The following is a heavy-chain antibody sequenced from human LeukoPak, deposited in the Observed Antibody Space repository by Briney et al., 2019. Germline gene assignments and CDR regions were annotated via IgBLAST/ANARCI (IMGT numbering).Heavy chain of an antibody. CDR2: INHSGST. V-gene: IGHV4-34*01. CDR1: GGSFSGYY. CDR3: ARQGGGGHYYYYYMDV. J-gene: IGHJ6*03. Sequence: SETLSLTCAVYGGSFSGYYWSWIRQPPGKGLEWIGEINHSGSTNYNPSLKSRVTISVDTSKNQFSLKLSSVTAADTAVYYCARQGGGGHYYYYYMDVWGKGTTVTISS. D-gene: IGHD2-15*01.